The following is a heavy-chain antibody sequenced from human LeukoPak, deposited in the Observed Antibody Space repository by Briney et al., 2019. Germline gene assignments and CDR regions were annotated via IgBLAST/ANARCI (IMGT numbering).Heavy chain of an antibody. CDR3: ARHGYCSGGSCYWDY. V-gene: IGHV4-59*08. Sequence: SETLSLTCTVSGGYIRPLYWSWIRPPPGKRLEGIAYIYYSVSTRYNHSLKSRVAISVDTSNTQVSLKLSSVTAADTAVYYWARHGYCSGGSCYWDYWGQGALVTVSS. CDR2: IYYSVST. D-gene: IGHD2-15*01. CDR1: GGYIRPLY. J-gene: IGHJ4*02.